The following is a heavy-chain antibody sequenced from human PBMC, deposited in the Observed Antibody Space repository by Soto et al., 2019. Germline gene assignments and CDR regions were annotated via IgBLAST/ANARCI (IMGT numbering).Heavy chain of an antibody. V-gene: IGHV3-33*01. Sequence: QVQLVESGGGVVQPGRSLRLSCAASGFTFSSYGMHWVRQAPDKGLEWVAVIWYDGSNKYYADSVKGRFTISRDNSKNTLYLQMNGLRAEDTAVYYCASEYCSGGRCYYYGMDVWGQGTTVTVSS. CDR2: IWYDGSNK. D-gene: IGHD2-15*01. CDR3: ASEYCSGGRCYYYGMDV. J-gene: IGHJ6*02. CDR1: GFTFSSYG.